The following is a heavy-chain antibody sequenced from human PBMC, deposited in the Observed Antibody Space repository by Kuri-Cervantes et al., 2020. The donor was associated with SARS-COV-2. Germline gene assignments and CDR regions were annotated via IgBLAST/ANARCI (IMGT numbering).Heavy chain of an antibody. CDR2: IYYSGST. J-gene: IGHJ4*02. CDR1: GGSISSYY. Sequence: SETLSLTCTVSGGSISSYYWSWIRQPPGKGPEWIGYIYYSGSTNYNPSLKSRVTISVDTSKNQFSLKLRSVTAADTAVYYCARTASTVTTNPYRYYFDYWGQGTLVTVSS. CDR3: ARTASTVTTNPYRYYFDY. V-gene: IGHV4-59*12. D-gene: IGHD4-11*01.